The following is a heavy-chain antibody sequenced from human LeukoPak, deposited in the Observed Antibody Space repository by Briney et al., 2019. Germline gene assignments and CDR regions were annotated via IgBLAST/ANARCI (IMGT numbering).Heavy chain of an antibody. CDR1: GGTFSSYA. D-gene: IGHD2-2*01. CDR2: IIPIFGTA. Sequence: ASVNVSCKASGGTFSSYAISWVRQAPGQGLEWMGGIIPIFGTANYAQKFQGRVTITADESTSTAYMELSSLRSEDTAVYYCARGPLVPAHLDLWGQGTLVTVSS. V-gene: IGHV1-69*13. CDR3: ARGPLVPAHLDL. J-gene: IGHJ4*02.